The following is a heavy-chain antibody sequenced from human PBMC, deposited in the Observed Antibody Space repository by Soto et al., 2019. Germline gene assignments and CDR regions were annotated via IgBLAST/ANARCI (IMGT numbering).Heavy chain of an antibody. J-gene: IGHJ4*02. Sequence: GESLKISGQSSGHTFSNSWIGWVRQLPGKGLEWMGIIYPGDHEHRYSPSFHGQVTISTDRSINTAYLQWNSLEASDTAFYFCARSPRSSPYFDYWGQGALVTVSS. CDR1: GHTFSNSW. CDR2: IYPGDHEH. D-gene: IGHD6-13*01. V-gene: IGHV5-51*01. CDR3: ARSPRSSPYFDY.